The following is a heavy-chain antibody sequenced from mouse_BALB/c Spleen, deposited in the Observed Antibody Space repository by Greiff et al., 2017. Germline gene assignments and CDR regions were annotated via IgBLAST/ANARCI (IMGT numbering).Heavy chain of an antibody. CDR2: ISDGGSYT. Sequence: EVQGVESGGGLVKPGGSLKLSCAASGFTFSDYYMYWVRQTPEKRLEWVATISDGGSYTYYPDSVKGRFTISRDNAKNNLYLQMSSLKSEDTAMYYCARDNGYDAMDYWGQGTSVTVSS. CDR1: GFTFSDYY. CDR3: ARDNGYDAMDY. J-gene: IGHJ4*01. V-gene: IGHV5-4*02.